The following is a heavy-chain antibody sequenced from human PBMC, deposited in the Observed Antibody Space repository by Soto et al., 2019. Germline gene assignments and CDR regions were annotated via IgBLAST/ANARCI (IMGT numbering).Heavy chain of an antibody. V-gene: IGHV3-7*03. D-gene: IGHD3-16*01. CDR3: ARDATFCLDC. J-gene: IGHJ4*02. CDR2: INRDGGER. Sequence: PWGSLRLSCAASGFSFSNYWMAWVRQAPGKGLEWVANINRDGGERYHADSVRGRFTIFRDNSENSLYLQMNRLRAEDTAVYYCARDATFCLDCWGRGTLVTVSS. CDR1: GFSFSNYW.